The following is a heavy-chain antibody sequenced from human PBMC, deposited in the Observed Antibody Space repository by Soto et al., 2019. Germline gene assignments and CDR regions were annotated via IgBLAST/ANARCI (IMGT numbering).Heavy chain of an antibody. CDR1: GGTFSSYA. CDR2: IIPIFGTA. V-gene: IGHV1-69*01. CDR3: ARGGPDCSSTSCQNWFDP. J-gene: IGHJ5*02. Sequence: QVQLVQSGAEVKKTGSSVKVSCKASGGTFSSYAISWVRQAPGQGLEWMGGIIPIFGTANYAQKFQGRVTITADESTSTAYMVLSSLRSEDTAVYYCARGGPDCSSTSCQNWFDPWGQGTLVTVSS. D-gene: IGHD2-2*01.